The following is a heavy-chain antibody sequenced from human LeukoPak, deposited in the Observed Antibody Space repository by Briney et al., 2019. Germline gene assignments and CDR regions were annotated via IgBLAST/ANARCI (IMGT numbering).Heavy chain of an antibody. CDR2: ISVYNGNT. Sequence: ASVKVSCKASGYTFSSYGISWVRQAPGQGLEWMGWISVYNGNTNYAQKLQGRVTMTTDTSTSTVYMELRSLRSDDTAVYYCARVDYGDYNHYYYYMDVWGKGTTVTISS. CDR1: GYTFSSYG. D-gene: IGHD4-17*01. CDR3: ARVDYGDYNHYYYYMDV. J-gene: IGHJ6*03. V-gene: IGHV1-18*01.